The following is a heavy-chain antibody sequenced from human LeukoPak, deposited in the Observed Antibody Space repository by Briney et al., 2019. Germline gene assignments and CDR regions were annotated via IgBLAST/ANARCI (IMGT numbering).Heavy chain of an antibody. CDR3: ARGLAARSLDNFDY. Sequence: GASVKVSCKASGGTFGSYAISWVRQAPGQGLEWMGRIIPILGIANYAQKFQGRVTITADKSTSTAYMELSSLRSEDTAVYYCARGLAARSLDNFDYWGQGTLVTVSS. CDR2: IIPILGIA. J-gene: IGHJ4*02. CDR1: GGTFGSYA. V-gene: IGHV1-69*04. D-gene: IGHD6-6*01.